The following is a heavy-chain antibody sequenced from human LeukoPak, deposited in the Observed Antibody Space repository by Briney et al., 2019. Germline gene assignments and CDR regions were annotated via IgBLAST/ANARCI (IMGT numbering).Heavy chain of an antibody. V-gene: IGHV3-23*01. J-gene: IGHJ4*02. CDR1: GFTFNSYA. D-gene: IGHD6-13*01. Sequence: QAGGSLRLSCAASGFTFNSYAMSWVRQAPGKGLEWASTISGSGGSTYYADSVKGRFTISRDNSQKTLYLQMNSLRAEDTTVYYCAKDRRLYTTSWHFEYWGQGTPVTVSS. CDR3: AKDRRLYTTSWHFEY. CDR2: ISGSGGST.